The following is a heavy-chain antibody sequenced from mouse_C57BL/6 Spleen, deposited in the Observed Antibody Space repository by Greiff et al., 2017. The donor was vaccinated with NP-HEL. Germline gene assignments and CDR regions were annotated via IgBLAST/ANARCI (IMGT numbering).Heavy chain of an antibody. Sequence: QVQLQQSGPGLVQPSPSLSITCTVSGFSLTSYGVHWVRQSPGKGLEWLGVIWSGGSTDYNAAFISRLSISKDNSKIQVFFKRNSLQADDTAIYYCARKGVYYAMDYWGQGTSVTVSS. CDR2: IWSGGST. CDR1: GFSLTSYG. V-gene: IGHV2-2*01. CDR3: ARKGVYYAMDY. J-gene: IGHJ4*01.